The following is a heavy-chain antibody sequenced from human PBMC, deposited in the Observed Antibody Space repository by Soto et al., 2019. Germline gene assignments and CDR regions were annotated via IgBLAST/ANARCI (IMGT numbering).Heavy chain of an antibody. CDR1: GGSIARSGYF. V-gene: IGHV4-39*01. CDR2: IYYSGST. CDR3: ARRNTAMHGYYFDY. D-gene: IGHD5-18*01. Sequence: LSLTCNVSGGSIARSGYFWSWIRQPPGKRLEWIATIYYSGSTYYSPSLKSRITMSVDTSRNQFSLSLSSVTAADTAVYYCARRNTAMHGYYFDYWGRGTLVTVSS. J-gene: IGHJ4*02.